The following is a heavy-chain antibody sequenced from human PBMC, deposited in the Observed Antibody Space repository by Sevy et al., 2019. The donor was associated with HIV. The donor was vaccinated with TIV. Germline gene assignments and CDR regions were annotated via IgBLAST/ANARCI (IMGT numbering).Heavy chain of an antibody. V-gene: IGHV4-59*11. CDR3: ARDVGVFDYGWGNYRPNNYFDY. J-gene: IGHJ4*02. CDR1: DGSITSHY. CDR2: IYYSGRT. D-gene: IGHD3-16*02. Sequence: SETLSLTCTVSDGSITSHYWNWIRQPPGKGLEWIGHIYYSGRTNYNPSLQSRVTISVDTSNNQLSLKLPSVTAADTAVYYCARDVGVFDYGWGNYRPNNYFDYWGQGSPVTVSS.